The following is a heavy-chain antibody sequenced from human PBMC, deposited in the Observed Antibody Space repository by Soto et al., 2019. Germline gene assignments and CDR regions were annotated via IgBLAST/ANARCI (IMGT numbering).Heavy chain of an antibody. D-gene: IGHD3-10*01. CDR2: IYPGDSET. Sequence: LGESLRNSCKGSGYSFTSYCIGWVRQMPGKGLEWMGIIYPGDSETRYSPSFQGQVTISADKSISTAYLQWSSLKASDTAMYYCARTQEVLWFGEFPPIDYWGQGTLVTVSS. CDR3: ARTQEVLWFGEFPPIDY. CDR1: GYSFTSYC. J-gene: IGHJ4*02. V-gene: IGHV5-51*01.